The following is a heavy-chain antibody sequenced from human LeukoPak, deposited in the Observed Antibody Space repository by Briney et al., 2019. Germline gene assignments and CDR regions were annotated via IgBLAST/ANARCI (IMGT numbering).Heavy chain of an antibody. D-gene: IGHD6-13*01. CDR1: GFTFSSYA. Sequence: PGRSLRLSCAASGFTFSSYAMHWVRQAPGKGLEWVAVISYDGSNKYYADSVKGRFTISRDNSKDTLYLQMNSLRAEDTAVYYCAREHGARIAAAGHFDYWAQGTLVTVSS. CDR3: AREHGARIAAAGHFDY. CDR2: ISYDGSNK. V-gene: IGHV3-30*04. J-gene: IGHJ4*02.